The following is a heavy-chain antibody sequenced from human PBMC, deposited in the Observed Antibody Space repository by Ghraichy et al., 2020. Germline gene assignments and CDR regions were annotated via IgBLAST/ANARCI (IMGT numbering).Heavy chain of an antibody. J-gene: IGHJ4*02. V-gene: IGHV3-74*01. D-gene: IGHD5-24*01. CDR1: GFTFSNYA. CDR3: ARVSAYNWFDC. Sequence: GGSLRLSCATSGFTFSNYAMHRVRQAPGKGLVWVSRINSDGSSTNYADSVKGRFTISRDNAKNTLYLQMNSLRAEDTAVYYCARVSAYNWFDCWGQGTLVTVSS. CDR2: INSDGSST.